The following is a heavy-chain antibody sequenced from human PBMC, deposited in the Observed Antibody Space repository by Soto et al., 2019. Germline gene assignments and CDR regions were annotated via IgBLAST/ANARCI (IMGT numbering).Heavy chain of an antibody. Sequence: QITLKESGPTLVKPTQTLTLTCTFSGFSLSTSGVGVGWIRQPPGKALEWLALIYWDDDNRYSPSLKSRLTITKDTSKNQVVLTMTNMDPVDTATYYCAHRKYDVLTGRGTFDYWGQGTLVTVCS. CDR3: AHRKYDVLTGRGTFDY. V-gene: IGHV2-5*02. D-gene: IGHD3-9*01. CDR1: GFSLSTSGVG. CDR2: IYWDDDN. J-gene: IGHJ4*02.